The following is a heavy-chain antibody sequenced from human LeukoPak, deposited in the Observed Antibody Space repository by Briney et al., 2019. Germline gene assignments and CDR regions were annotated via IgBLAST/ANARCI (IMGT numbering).Heavy chain of an antibody. CDR1: GFTFSSYA. Sequence: GGSLRLSCAASGFTFSSYAMSWVRQAPGKGLERVSAISGSGGSTYYADSVKGRFTISRDNSKNTLYLQMNSLRAEDTAVYYCAKASGWYLLLYYFDYWGQGTLVTVSS. CDR3: AKASGWYLLLYYFDY. V-gene: IGHV3-23*01. CDR2: ISGSGGST. J-gene: IGHJ4*02. D-gene: IGHD6-19*01.